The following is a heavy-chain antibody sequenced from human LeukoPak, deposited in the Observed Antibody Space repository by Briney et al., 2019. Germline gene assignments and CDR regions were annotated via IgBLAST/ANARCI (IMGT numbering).Heavy chain of an antibody. Sequence: SETLSLTCAVYGGSFSGYYWSWIRQPPGKGLEWIGEINDSGSTNYNPSLKRRVTITEDKSKKKFFPKLHPVPAADTALYYCALPSCSSTTCYFDWWGQGTLVTVSS. V-gene: IGHV4-34*01. CDR1: GGSFSGYY. D-gene: IGHD2-2*01. CDR2: INDSGST. CDR3: ALPSCSSTTCYFDW. J-gene: IGHJ4*02.